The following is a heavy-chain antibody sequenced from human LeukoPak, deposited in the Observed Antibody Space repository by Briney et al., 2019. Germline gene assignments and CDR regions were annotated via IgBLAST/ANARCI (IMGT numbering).Heavy chain of an antibody. CDR2: INAGNGNT. V-gene: IGHV1-3*01. CDR3: ARDQCSSTPCSIDV. Sequence: ASVKLSCKASGYTFTSYAMHWVREAPGHRLEWMGWINAGNGNTKYSQKFQGRVTITRDTSASTAYMELSSLSSEDTAVYFCARDQCSSTPCSIDVWGQGTTVTVSS. D-gene: IGHD2-2*01. J-gene: IGHJ6*02. CDR1: GYTFTSYA.